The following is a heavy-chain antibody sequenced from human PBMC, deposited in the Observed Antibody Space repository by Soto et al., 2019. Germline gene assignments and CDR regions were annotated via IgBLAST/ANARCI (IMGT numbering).Heavy chain of an antibody. CDR2: ISAYNGNT. D-gene: IGHD3-9*01. V-gene: IGHV1-18*01. CDR1: GYTFTSYG. CDR3: ARDVLMWGLASTYYGILTTPGGFDF. J-gene: IGHJ4*02. Sequence: PSVKVSCKASGYTFTSYGISWVRQAPGQGLEWMGWISAYNGNTNYAQKLQGRVTMTTDTSTSTAYMELRSLRSDDTAVYYCARDVLMWGLASTYYGILTTPGGFDFWGQGTLVTGSS.